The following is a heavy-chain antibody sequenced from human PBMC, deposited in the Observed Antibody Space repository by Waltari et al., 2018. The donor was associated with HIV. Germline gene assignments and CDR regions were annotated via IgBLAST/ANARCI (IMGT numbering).Heavy chain of an antibody. V-gene: IGHV3-23*01. CDR1: GLTLSNNA. Sequence: EVQLLESGGGLVQPGGSLRLSCAASGLTLSNNAMNWVRQAPGKGLEWVSGISGSGTDRYYAGSVKGRFTISRDNSKNNLFLQMNSLRAEDTAVYYCTGGFTHVSDYWGQGTLVTVSS. J-gene: IGHJ4*02. CDR3: TGGFTHVSDY. D-gene: IGHD5-12*01. CDR2: ISGSGTDR.